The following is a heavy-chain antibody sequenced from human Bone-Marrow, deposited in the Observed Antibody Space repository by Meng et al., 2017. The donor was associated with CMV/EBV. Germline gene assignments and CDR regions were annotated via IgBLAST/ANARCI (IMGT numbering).Heavy chain of an antibody. J-gene: IGHJ6*02. Sequence: GESLKISCAASRFTFSDYYMRWVRQAPGKGLEWVGRTRNKANSYTTEYAASVKGRFTISRDDSKNSLYLQMNSLKTEDTAVYYCARDSGFWSGYYMMKWGDYYYGMDVWGQGTTVTVSS. D-gene: IGHD3-3*01. CDR3: ARDSGFWSGYYMMKWGDYYYGMDV. CDR1: RFTFSDYY. V-gene: IGHV3-72*01. CDR2: TRNKANSYTT.